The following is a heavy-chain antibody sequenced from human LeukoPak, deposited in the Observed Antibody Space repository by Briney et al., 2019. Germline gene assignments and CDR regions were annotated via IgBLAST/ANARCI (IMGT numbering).Heavy chain of an antibody. D-gene: IGHD3-9*01. CDR2: ISGSGGST. CDR1: GFTFSSYA. CDR3: AKGPRVGYYDILTGSTDY. J-gene: IGHJ4*02. V-gene: IGHV3-23*01. Sequence: GGSLRLSCAASGFTFSSYAMSWVRQAPGKGLEWVSAISGSGGSTYYADSVKGRFTISRVNSKNTLYLQMNSLRAEDTAVYYCAKGPRVGYYDILTGSTDYWGQGTLVTVSS.